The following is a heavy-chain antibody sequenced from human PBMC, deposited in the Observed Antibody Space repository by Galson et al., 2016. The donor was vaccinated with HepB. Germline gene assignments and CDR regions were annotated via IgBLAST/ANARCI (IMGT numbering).Heavy chain of an antibody. Sequence: CAISGDSVPRYTAAWNWIRQSPSRGLEWLGRTYFRSKWYSDYGVAVNGRITISPDTAKNQFSLHLTSVTPDDTGIYYCVEGFSLRNWGQGTLVTVSS. CDR2: TYFRSKWYS. CDR3: VEGFSLRN. V-gene: IGHV6-1*01. CDR1: GDSVPRYTAA. J-gene: IGHJ4*02.